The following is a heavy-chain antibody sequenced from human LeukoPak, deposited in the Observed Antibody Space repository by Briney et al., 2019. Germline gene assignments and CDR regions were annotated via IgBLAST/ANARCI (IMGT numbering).Heavy chain of an antibody. CDR3: ARQGGYCSSTSCFPNYYYFYYYMDV. Sequence: RPSETLSLTCTVSGDSIIRSRYYWGWIRQPPGKGLEWFGSIYYSGSTYYNPSLKSRVTISVDTSKNQFSLKLSSVTAADTAIYYCARQGGYCSSTSCFPNYYYFYYYMDVWGKGTTVIVSS. V-gene: IGHV4-39*01. J-gene: IGHJ6*03. CDR1: GDSIIRSRYY. CDR2: IYYSGST. D-gene: IGHD2-2*03.